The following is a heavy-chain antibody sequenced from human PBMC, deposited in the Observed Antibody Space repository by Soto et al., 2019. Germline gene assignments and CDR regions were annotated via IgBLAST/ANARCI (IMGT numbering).Heavy chain of an antibody. CDR3: ARAEVGATIFDY. J-gene: IGHJ4*02. D-gene: IGHD1-26*01. V-gene: IGHV3-30*03. Sequence: GGSLRLSCAASGFTFSSYGMHWVRQAPGKGLEWVSVISYNGSNKYYADSVKGRFTISRDNAKNSLYLQMNSLRAEDTAVYYCARAEVGATIFDYWGQGTLVTVSS. CDR2: ISYNGSNK. CDR1: GFTFSSYG.